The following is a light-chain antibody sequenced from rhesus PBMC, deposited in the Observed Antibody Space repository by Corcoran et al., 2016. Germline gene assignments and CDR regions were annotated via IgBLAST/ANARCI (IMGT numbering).Light chain of an antibody. CDR3: LQYDSRPFT. V-gene: IGKV1-21*01. CDR2: KAS. CDR1: QGISRW. J-gene: IGKJ3*01. Sequence: DIQMTQSPSSLSASVGDKVTITCRGSQGISRWLAWYQQKPGKAPKLLIYKASNLESGVPSRFSGSGSGTDFTLTISGLQPEDFARYYCLQYDSRPFTFGPGTKLEIK.